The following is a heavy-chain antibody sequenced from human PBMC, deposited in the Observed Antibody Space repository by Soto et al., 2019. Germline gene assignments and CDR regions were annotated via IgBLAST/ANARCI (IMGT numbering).Heavy chain of an antibody. J-gene: IGHJ4*02. CDR2: ISSSGSPL. CDR3: ATSRPSSTWSGFDY. D-gene: IGHD6-13*01. V-gene: IGHV3-11*01. Sequence: GGSLRLSCTASGFTFSDHYMSWIRQAPGKGLEWVSYISSSGSPLYYADSVKGRFTISRDNAKNSLYLQMSSLRAEDTAVYYCATSRPSSTWSGFDYWGQGTLVTVSS. CDR1: GFTFSDHY.